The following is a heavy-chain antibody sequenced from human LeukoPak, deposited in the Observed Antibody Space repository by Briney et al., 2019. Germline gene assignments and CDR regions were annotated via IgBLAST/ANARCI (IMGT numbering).Heavy chain of an antibody. CDR1: GYTFTSYG. CDR2: ISAYNGNT. J-gene: IGHJ6*02. Sequence: ASVTVSCMASGYTFTSYGISWVRPAPGQGLEWMGWISAYNGNTNYAQKLQGRVTMTTDTSTSTAYMELRSLRSDGTAVYYCARFASSSWYVYYYYGMDVWGQGTTVTVSS. CDR3: ARFASSSWYVYYYYGMDV. D-gene: IGHD6-13*01. V-gene: IGHV1-18*01.